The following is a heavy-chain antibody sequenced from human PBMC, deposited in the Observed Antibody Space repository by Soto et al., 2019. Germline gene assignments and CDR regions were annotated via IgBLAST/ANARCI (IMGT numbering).Heavy chain of an antibody. CDR1: GYTFTSYG. V-gene: IGHV1-18*01. J-gene: IGHJ4*02. CDR3: ATPKGGRPVYDSTGYFSN. CDR2: ISAYNGNT. D-gene: IGHD3-22*01. Sequence: ASVKVSCKASGYTFTSYGISWVRQAPGQGLEWMGWISAYNGNTNYAQKLQGRVTMTTDTSTSTAYMELSSLRSDDTAVYYCATPKGGRPVYDSTGYFSNWGQGTQVTVSS.